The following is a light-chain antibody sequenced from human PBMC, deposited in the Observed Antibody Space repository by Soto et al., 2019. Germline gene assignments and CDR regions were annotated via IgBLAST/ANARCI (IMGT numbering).Light chain of an antibody. J-gene: IGKJ4*01. V-gene: IGKV3-11*01. Sequence: EIVLTQSPATLSLSPWERATLSCRASQSVSSYLAWYQQKPGQAPRLLIYDASSRATGIPARFSGSGSGTDFTLTISSLEPEDFAVYYCQQRSSWPSLTFGGGTKVDIK. CDR1: QSVSSY. CDR2: DAS. CDR3: QQRSSWPSLT.